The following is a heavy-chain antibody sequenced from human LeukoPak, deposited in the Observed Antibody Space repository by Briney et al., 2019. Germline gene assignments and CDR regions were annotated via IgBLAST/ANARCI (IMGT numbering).Heavy chain of an antibody. D-gene: IGHD5-18*01. CDR3: ARGSGYSYGFTGRERTKSRLDY. Sequence: PGGSLRLSCAASGFTFSSYWMSWVRQAPGKGLEWVAVISYDGSNKYYTDSVKGRFTISRDNSKNTLYLQMNGLRVEDTAVYYCARGSGYSYGFTGRERTKSRLDYWGQGTLVTVSS. V-gene: IGHV3-30*03. CDR2: ISYDGSNK. J-gene: IGHJ4*02. CDR1: GFTFSSYW.